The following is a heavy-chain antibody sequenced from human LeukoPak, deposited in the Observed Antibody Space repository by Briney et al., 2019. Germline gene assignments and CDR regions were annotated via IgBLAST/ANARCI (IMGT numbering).Heavy chain of an antibody. V-gene: IGHV3-23*01. J-gene: IGHJ4*02. CDR1: GFTFSSYA. Sequence: GGSLRLSCAASGFTFSSYAMSWVRQAPGNGREWLSAISGSGGSTYYADSVKGRFTISRDNSKNTLYLQMNSLRAEDTAVYYCAKLRIAAAGKVFECWGQGTLVTVSS. CDR3: AKLRIAAAGKVFEC. D-gene: IGHD6-13*01. CDR2: ISGSGGST.